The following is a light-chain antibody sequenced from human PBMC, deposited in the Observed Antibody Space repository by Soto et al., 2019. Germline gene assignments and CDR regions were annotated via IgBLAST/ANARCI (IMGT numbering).Light chain of an antibody. CDR2: EVT. V-gene: IGLV2-14*01. Sequence: QSVLTQPASVSASPGQSITISCTGTSSDIGGYNYVSWYQQHPGKAPKLMISEVTNRPAGVSNRFSGSRSGSTASLTISGLQADDEADYYCCSFTSTNTWVFGGGTKLTVL. J-gene: IGLJ3*02. CDR1: SSDIGGYNY. CDR3: CSFTSTNTWV.